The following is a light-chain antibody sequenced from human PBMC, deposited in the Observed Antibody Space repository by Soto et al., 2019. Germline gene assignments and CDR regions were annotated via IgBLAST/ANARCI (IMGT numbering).Light chain of an antibody. CDR2: AAS. CDR3: LQVSSFPRT. CDR1: QGIRNE. Sequence: DIQMTQSPSSLSASVGDRVTITCRASQGIRNELGWYQQKPGKAPKRLIYAASSLQSGVPSRFSGSGYGTEFILSINSLQPEDIATYYCLQVSSFPRTFGQGTKVDIK. J-gene: IGKJ1*01. V-gene: IGKV1-17*01.